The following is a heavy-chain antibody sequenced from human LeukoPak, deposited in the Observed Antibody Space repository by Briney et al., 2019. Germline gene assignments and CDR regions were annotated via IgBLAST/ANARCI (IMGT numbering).Heavy chain of an antibody. Sequence: SETLSLTCAVSGGSINSSNWWSWVRQPPGKGLEWIGEIYHSGNTKYNPSLKNRVTMSIDNSKNQFSLKLSSVTAADTAVYFCAKLTVGTNAFDLWGQGTMVTVSS. CDR2: IYHSGNT. CDR1: GGSINSSNW. V-gene: IGHV4-4*02. J-gene: IGHJ3*01. CDR3: AKLTVGTNAFDL. D-gene: IGHD1-26*01.